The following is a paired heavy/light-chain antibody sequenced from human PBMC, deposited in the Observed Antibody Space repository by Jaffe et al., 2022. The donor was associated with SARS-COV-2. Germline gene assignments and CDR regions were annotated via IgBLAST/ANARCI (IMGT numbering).Light chain of an antibody. CDR3: QVWDSRGV. CDR1: NIGSKS. J-gene: IGLJ3*02. Sequence: SYVLTQSPSVSVAPGQTARITCGGNNIGSKSVHWYQQRPSQAPVLVVYDDSDRPSGIPERFSGSNSGKTATLTISRVEAGDEADYYCQVWDSRGVFGGGTKLTVL. CDR2: DDS. V-gene: IGLV3-21*02.
Heavy chain of an antibody. D-gene: IGHD6-19*01. Sequence: QLQLQESGPGLVKPSETLSLTCSVSGGSITNTTYYWGWIRQSPGKGLEWIGTIYNSGSTYYNPSLKSRVTISADTSKSQFSLNLSSVTAADTAVYYCARLKPAHNSGWGNWFDPWGRGTLVTVSS. CDR1: GGSITNTTYY. J-gene: IGHJ5*02. V-gene: IGHV4-39*01. CDR3: ARLKPAHNSGWGNWFDP. CDR2: IYNSGST.